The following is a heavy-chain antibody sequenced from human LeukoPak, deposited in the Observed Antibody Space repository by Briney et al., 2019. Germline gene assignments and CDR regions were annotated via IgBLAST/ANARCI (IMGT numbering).Heavy chain of an antibody. CDR1: GFTFSSYE. V-gene: IGHV3-48*03. CDR2: ISSSGSTI. Sequence: GGSLRLSCAASGFTFSSYEMNWVRQAPGKGLEWVSYISSSGSTIYYADSVKGRFTISRDNAKNSLYLQMNSLRAEDTAVYYCARAQRPNCSSTSCYDYYYYGMDVWGKGTTVTVSS. J-gene: IGHJ6*04. CDR3: ARAQRPNCSSTSCYDYYYYGMDV. D-gene: IGHD2-2*01.